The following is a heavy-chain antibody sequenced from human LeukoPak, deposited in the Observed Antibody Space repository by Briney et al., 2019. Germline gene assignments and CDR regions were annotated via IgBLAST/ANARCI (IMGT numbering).Heavy chain of an antibody. V-gene: IGHV5-51*01. CDR3: ARLFSTTLWYFDL. CDR1: GYSFTNYW. CDR2: IYPGDSDS. J-gene: IGHJ2*01. Sequence: GESLKISCEGSGYSFTNYWIGRVRQMPGKGLEWMGIIYPGDSDSRYSPSFQGQVTISADKSISTTYLQWSSLKASDTAIYYCARLFSTTLWYFDLWGRGTLVTVSS. D-gene: IGHD2-2*01.